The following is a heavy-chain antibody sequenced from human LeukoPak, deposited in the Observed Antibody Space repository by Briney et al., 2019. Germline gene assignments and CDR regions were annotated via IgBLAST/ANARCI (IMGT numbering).Heavy chain of an antibody. D-gene: IGHD2-15*01. Sequence: ASVKVSCKASGYTFTGYYMHRVRQAPGQGLEWMGWINPNSGGTNYAQKFQGRVTMTRDTSISTAYMELSRLRSDDTAVYYCARGMVRYCSGGSCYFYYWGQGTLVTVSS. V-gene: IGHV1-2*02. J-gene: IGHJ4*02. CDR1: GYTFTGYY. CDR3: ARGMVRYCSGGSCYFYY. CDR2: INPNSGGT.